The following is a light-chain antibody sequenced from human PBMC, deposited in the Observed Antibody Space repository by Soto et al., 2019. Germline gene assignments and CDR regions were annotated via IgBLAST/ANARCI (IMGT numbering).Light chain of an antibody. CDR3: QSYDSSNPVV. Sequence: LTQPHSVSESPGKTVTISCTRSSGSIASNYVQWYQQRPGSAPTTVIYEDNQRPSGVPDRFSGSIDSSSNSASLTISGLKTEVEADYYCQSYDSSNPVVFGGGTQLTVL. CDR1: SGSIASNY. V-gene: IGLV6-57*04. CDR2: EDN. J-gene: IGLJ2*01.